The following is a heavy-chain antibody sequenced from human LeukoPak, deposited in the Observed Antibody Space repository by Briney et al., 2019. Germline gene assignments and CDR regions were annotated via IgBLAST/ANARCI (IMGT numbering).Heavy chain of an antibody. CDR3: ARDSYDYVWGSGWFDP. CDR1: GFTFSSYS. V-gene: IGHV3-21*01. Sequence: GGSLRLSCAASGFTFSSYSMNWVRQAPGKGLEWVSSISSSSSYIYYADSVKGRFTISRDNAKNSLYLQMNSLRAEDTAVYYCARDSYDYVWGSGWFDPWGQGTLVTVSS. D-gene: IGHD3-16*01. J-gene: IGHJ5*02. CDR2: ISSSSSYI.